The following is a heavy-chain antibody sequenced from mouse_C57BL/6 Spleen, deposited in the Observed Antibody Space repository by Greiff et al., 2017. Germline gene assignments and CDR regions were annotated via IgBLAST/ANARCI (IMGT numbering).Heavy chain of an antibody. CDR1: GYTFTSYW. CDR3: ARRGYSNYDYYARDY. V-gene: IGHV1-62-3*01. D-gene: IGHD2-5*01. Sequence: QVQLQQPGAELVKPGASVKLSCKASGYTFTSYWMHWVKQRPGRGLEWIGRIDPNSGGTKYNEKFKSKATLTADQSSSTAYMQLSSLTSEDSAVYFCARRGYSNYDYYARDYWGQGTTVTFSS. J-gene: IGHJ4*01. CDR2: IDPNSGGT.